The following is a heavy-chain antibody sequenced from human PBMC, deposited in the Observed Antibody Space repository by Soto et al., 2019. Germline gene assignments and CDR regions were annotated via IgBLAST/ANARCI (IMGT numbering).Heavy chain of an antibody. CDR2: ISYDGSNK. CDR3: AKLPGMDAFDI. J-gene: IGHJ3*02. V-gene: IGHV3-30*18. Sequence: PGGSLRLSCAASGFTFSSYGMHWVRQAPGKGLEWVAVISYDGSNKYYADSVKGRFTISRDNSKNTLYLQMNSLRAEDTAVYYCAKLPGMDAFDIWGQGTMVTVSS. D-gene: IGHD6-13*01. CDR1: GFTFSSYG.